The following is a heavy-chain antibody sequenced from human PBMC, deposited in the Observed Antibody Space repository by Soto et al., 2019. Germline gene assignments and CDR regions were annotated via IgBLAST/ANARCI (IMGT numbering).Heavy chain of an antibody. Sequence: GGSLRLSCAASGFTFSSYAMHWVRQAPGKGLEWVAVISYDGSNKYYADSVKGRFTISRDNSKNTLYLQMNSLRAEDTAAYYCAREKALRYFDWLPDYYYGMDVWGQGTTVTVSS. CDR1: GFTFSSYA. CDR3: AREKALRYFDWLPDYYYGMDV. V-gene: IGHV3-30-3*01. J-gene: IGHJ6*02. D-gene: IGHD3-9*01. CDR2: ISYDGSNK.